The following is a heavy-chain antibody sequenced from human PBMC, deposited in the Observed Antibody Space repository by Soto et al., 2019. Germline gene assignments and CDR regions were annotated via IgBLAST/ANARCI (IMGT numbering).Heavy chain of an antibody. CDR2: IWYDGSNK. Sequence: PGGSLRLSCAASGFTFSSYGMHWVRQAPGKGLEWVAVIWYDGSNKYYADSVKGRFTISRDNSKNTLYLQMNSLRAEDTAVYYCARDPLSGSGDYYYGMDVWGQGTTVTVSS. D-gene: IGHD1-26*01. CDR3: ARDPLSGSGDYYYGMDV. J-gene: IGHJ6*02. V-gene: IGHV3-33*01. CDR1: GFTFSSYG.